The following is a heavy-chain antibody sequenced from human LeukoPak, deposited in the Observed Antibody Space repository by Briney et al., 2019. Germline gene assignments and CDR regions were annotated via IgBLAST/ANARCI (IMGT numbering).Heavy chain of an antibody. CDR1: GGTFSSYA. V-gene: IGHV1-69*13. J-gene: IGHJ6*03. Sequence: ASVKVSCKASGGTFSSYAISWVRQAPGQGLEWMGGIIPIFGTANYAQKFQGRVTITADESTSTAYMELSSLRSEDTAVYYCARDQTRVVVPAAPRTYYYYYMDVWGKGTTVTVSS. CDR2: IIPIFGTA. D-gene: IGHD2-2*01. CDR3: ARDQTRVVVPAAPRTYYYYYMDV.